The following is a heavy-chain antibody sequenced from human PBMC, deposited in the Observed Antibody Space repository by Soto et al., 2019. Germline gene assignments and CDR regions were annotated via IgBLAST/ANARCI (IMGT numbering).Heavy chain of an antibody. Sequence: SGPTLVNPTQTLTLTCTFSGFSLSTSGVGVGWIRQPPGKALEWLALIYWDDDKRYTPSLKSRLTITKDTTKNQVALKRPNMDPVATATFYGARLYSGYGRYYFDYWGQGTLVTVSS. CDR3: ARLYSGYGRYYFDY. CDR1: GFSLSTSGVG. CDR2: IYWDDDK. V-gene: IGHV2-5*02. J-gene: IGHJ4*02. D-gene: IGHD5-12*01.